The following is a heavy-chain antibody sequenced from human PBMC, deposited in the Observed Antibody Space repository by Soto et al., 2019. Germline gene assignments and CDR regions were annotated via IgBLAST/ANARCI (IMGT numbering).Heavy chain of an antibody. J-gene: IGHJ6*02. CDR3: AREVKYLYGMDV. D-gene: IGHD2-2*01. Sequence: PGGSLRLSCAASGFTFSSYGMHWVRQAPGKGLEWVAVIWYDGSNKYYADSVKGRFTISRDNPKNTLYLQMNSLRAEDTAVYYCAREVKYLYGMDVWGQGTTVTVSS. CDR2: IWYDGSNK. CDR1: GFTFSSYG. V-gene: IGHV3-33*01.